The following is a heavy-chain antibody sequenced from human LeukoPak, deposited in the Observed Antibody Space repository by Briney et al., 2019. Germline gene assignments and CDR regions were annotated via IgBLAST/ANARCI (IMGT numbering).Heavy chain of an antibody. J-gene: IGHJ4*02. Sequence: SETLSLTCTVSGGSISSSSYYWGWIRQPPGKGLEWIGSIYYSGSTYYNPSLKSRVTISVDTSKNRFSLKLSSVTVADTAVYYCASLQYSSGWPFDYWGQGTLVTVSS. V-gene: IGHV4-39*01. CDR2: IYYSGST. CDR1: GGSISSSSYY. D-gene: IGHD6-19*01. CDR3: ASLQYSSGWPFDY.